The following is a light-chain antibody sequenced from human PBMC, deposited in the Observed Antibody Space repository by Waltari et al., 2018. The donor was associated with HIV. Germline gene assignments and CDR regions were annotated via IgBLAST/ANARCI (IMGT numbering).Light chain of an antibody. V-gene: IGKV1-9*01. Sequence: DFQLTQSPSFLSASIGDRVTITCRASQNMYIYVVWYQQKPGRAPQVLIYATSTLQSEVPSMFSGSGSETEFALTITNLQPDDFATYYCQQVNGYPLTFGGATKVEIK. CDR2: ATS. CDR1: QNMYIY. CDR3: QQVNGYPLT. J-gene: IGKJ4*01.